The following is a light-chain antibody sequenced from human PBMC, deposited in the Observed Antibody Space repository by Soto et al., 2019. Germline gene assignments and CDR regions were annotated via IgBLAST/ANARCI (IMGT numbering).Light chain of an antibody. CDR2: GAS. CDR3: QQYNNWPPWT. CDR1: QSVSSN. Sequence: EIVMTHSPSTLSVCPGERSTLSCRAGQSVSSNLAWYQQKPGQAPRLLIYGASTRATGIPARFSGSGSGTEFTLTISSLQSEDFAVYYCQQYNNWPPWTFGQGTKVDIK. J-gene: IGKJ1*01. V-gene: IGKV3-15*01.